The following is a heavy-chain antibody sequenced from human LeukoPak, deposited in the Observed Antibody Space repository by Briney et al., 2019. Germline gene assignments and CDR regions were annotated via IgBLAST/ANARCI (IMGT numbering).Heavy chain of an antibody. V-gene: IGHV3-21*01. CDR2: ISSSSSYI. Sequence: GGSLRLSCAASGFTFSNAWMSWVRQAPGKGLEWVSSISSSSSYIYYADSVKGRFTISRDNAKNSLYLQMNSLGAEDTAVYYCARDLRFDYWGQGTLVTVSS. CDR1: GFTFSNAW. J-gene: IGHJ4*02. CDR3: ARDLRFDY.